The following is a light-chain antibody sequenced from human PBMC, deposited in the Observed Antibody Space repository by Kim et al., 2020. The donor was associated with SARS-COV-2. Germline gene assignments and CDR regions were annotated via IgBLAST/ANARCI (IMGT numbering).Light chain of an antibody. Sequence: PGQSVTITRSGTCRAVVVYNYVSSYQHHPGTDTKLLIYDVTRRHSGVRARFSGSKSGDTASLTISGLQAEDEADYYCCSFAGTSYVFGIGTKVTVL. CDR2: DVT. CDR3: CSFAGTSYV. V-gene: IGLV2-11*01. J-gene: IGLJ1*01. CDR1: CRAVVVYNY.